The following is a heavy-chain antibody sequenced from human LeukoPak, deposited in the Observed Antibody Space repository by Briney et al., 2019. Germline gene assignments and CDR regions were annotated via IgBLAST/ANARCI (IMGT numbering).Heavy chain of an antibody. D-gene: IGHD5-12*01. CDR1: GGSISSYY. V-gene: IGHV4-59*01. J-gene: IGHJ4*02. CDR3: ARGSGYDFGISFDY. CDR2: IYYSGST. Sequence: SETLCLTCTVSGGSISSYYWSWIRQPPGKGLEWIGYIYYSGSTNYNPSLKSRVTISVDTSKNQFSLKLSSVTAADTAVYYCARGSGYDFGISFDYWGQGTLVTVSS.